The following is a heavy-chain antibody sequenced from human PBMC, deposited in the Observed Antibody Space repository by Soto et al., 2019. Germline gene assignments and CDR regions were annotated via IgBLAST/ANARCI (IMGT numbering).Heavy chain of an antibody. CDR2: NSYSGST. CDR1: GGSTSSYY. J-gene: IGHJ4*02. Sequence: QVQLQESGPGLVKPSETLSLTCTVTGGSTSSYYWSWLRQPPGKGLEWIGYNSYSGSTDYNPSLKCRVTISVDTSKNQFSLKLSSATAADTAVYYCARHGGSYSFDYWGQGTLVTVSS. D-gene: IGHD1-26*01. CDR3: ARHGGSYSFDY. V-gene: IGHV4-59*08.